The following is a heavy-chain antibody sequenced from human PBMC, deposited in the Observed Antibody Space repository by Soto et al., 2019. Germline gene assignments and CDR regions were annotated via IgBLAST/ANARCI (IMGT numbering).Heavy chain of an antibody. CDR2: ISPYNGNS. J-gene: IGHJ6*02. CDR1: GYTFTSFG. D-gene: IGHD3-22*01. CDR3: ARDAKSRYDSSPMDA. V-gene: IGHV1-18*01. Sequence: QVQLVQSGAEVKKPGASVKVSCKASGYTFTSFGISWVRQAPGQGLEWMGWISPYNGNSHYAQKFQGRVTMTTDTSTTTAYMELRSLRYEDTAVYYCARDAKSRYDSSPMDAWGQGTTVTVSS.